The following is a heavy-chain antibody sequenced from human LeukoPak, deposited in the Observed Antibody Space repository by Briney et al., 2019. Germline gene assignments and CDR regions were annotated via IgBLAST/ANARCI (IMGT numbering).Heavy chain of an antibody. CDR2: INHSGST. J-gene: IGHJ5*02. Sequence: KPSETLSLTCAVYGGSFSGYYWSWIRQPPGKGLEWIGEINHSGSTNYNPSLKSRVTISVDTSKNQFSLKLSSVTAADTAVYYCARGGYSGYDFWFDLWGQGTLVTVSS. D-gene: IGHD5-12*01. V-gene: IGHV4-34*01. CDR1: GGSFSGYY. CDR3: ARGGYSGYDFWFDL.